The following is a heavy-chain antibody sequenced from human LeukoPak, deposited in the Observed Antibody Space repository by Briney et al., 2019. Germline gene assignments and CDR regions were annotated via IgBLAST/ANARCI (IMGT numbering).Heavy chain of an antibody. CDR3: ARSLGDYSNYPP. Sequence: ASVKVSCKASGYTFTGYHMHWVRQAPGQGLEWMGRINPNSGGTNYAQKFQGRVTMTRDTSISTAYMELSRLRSDDTAVYYCARSLGDYSNYPPWGQGTLVTVSS. V-gene: IGHV1-2*06. D-gene: IGHD4-11*01. CDR1: GYTFTGYH. CDR2: INPNSGGT. J-gene: IGHJ5*02.